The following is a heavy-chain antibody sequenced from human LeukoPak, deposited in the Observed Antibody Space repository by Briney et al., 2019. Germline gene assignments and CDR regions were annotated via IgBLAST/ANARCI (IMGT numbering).Heavy chain of an antibody. V-gene: IGHV1-2*02. Sequence: ASVKVSCKASGYTFTGYYMHWVRQAPGQGREWMGWINPNSGGTNYAQKFQGRVTMTRDTSISTAYMELSRLRSDDTAVYYCARGRSGGYDYYYYYYGMDVWGQGTTVTVSS. D-gene: IGHD5-12*01. J-gene: IGHJ6*02. CDR3: ARGRSGGYDYYYYYYGMDV. CDR1: GYTFTGYY. CDR2: INPNSGGT.